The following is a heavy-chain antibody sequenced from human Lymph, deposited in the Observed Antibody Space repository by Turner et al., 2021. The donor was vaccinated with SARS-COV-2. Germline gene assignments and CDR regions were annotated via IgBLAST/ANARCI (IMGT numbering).Heavy chain of an antibody. V-gene: IGHV3-53*02. D-gene: IGHD6-13*01. CDR1: GIIVSRNY. J-gene: IGHJ6*02. CDR2: IYSGGTT. CDR3: ARDLGTYGMDV. Sequence: EVQLVETGGGLIQPGGYLRLPCAASGIIVSRNYMNWVRQAPGKGLEWVSVIYSGGTTYYADSVKGRFTISRDNSKNTLYLQMNSLRVEDTAVYYCARDLGTYGMDVWGQGTTVTVSS.